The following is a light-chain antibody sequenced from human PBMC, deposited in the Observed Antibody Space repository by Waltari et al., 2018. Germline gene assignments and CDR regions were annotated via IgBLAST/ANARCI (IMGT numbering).Light chain of an antibody. V-gene: IGLV5-37*01. Sequence: QPVLTQPPSSSASPGESARLTCTVPSDTNAGNFNIYSYQQKPGSPPRFLLYYKSDSEKAQGSGVPSRFSGSKDASANAGILLISGLQSEDEADYYCMFWPSNVWVFGGGTKLTVL. J-gene: IGLJ3*02. CDR3: MFWPSNVWV. CDR2: YKSDSEK. CDR1: SDTNAGNFN.